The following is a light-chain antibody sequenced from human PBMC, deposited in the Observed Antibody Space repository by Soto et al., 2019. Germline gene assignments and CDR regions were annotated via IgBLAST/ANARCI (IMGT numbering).Light chain of an antibody. Sequence: QSVLTQSPSASGTPGQRVTISCSGSRSNIGTYTVNWYQQLPGTGPTLLIFRNHQRPSGVPDRFSGSKSGTSASLAISGPQSEDEADYYCAAWDDSLRAVVFGGGTKLTVL. CDR3: AAWDDSLRAVV. CDR1: RSNIGTYT. V-gene: IGLV1-44*01. J-gene: IGLJ2*01. CDR2: RNH.